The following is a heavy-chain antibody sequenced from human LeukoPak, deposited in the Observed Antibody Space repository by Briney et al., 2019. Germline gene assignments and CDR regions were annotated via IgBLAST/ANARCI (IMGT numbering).Heavy chain of an antibody. CDR2: IKSKTDGGTT. V-gene: IGHV3-15*05. CDR1: GFTFSNAW. CDR3: ARDGPGGTRPPTHGT. D-gene: IGHD3-16*01. J-gene: IGHJ4*02. Sequence: GGPLSLSCAASGFTFSNAWMTWVRHAPGKGLEWVGRIKSKTDGGTTEYAAPVKGRFTISRDDSKNTLFLQMNSLRAEDTAVYYCARDGPGGTRPPTHGTWGQGTLVTVSS.